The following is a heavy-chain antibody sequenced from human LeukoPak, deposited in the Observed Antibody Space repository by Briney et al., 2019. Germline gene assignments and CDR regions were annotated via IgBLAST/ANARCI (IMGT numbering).Heavy chain of an antibody. CDR1: GFTFSDYY. CDR3: ARVYSSSFFDY. D-gene: IGHD6-13*01. Sequence: GGSLRLSCAASGFTFSDYYMSWIRQAPGKGLEWVSYISSSGSTIYYADSVKGRFTISRDNAKNSLCLQMNSLRAEDTAVYYCARVYSSSFFDYWGQGTLVTVSS. CDR2: ISSSGSTI. V-gene: IGHV3-11*04. J-gene: IGHJ4*02.